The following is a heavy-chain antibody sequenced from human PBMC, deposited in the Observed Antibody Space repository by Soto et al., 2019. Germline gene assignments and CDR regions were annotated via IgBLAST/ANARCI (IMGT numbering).Heavy chain of an antibody. J-gene: IGHJ4*02. V-gene: IGHV3-53*01. D-gene: IGHD3-22*01. CDR1: GFTVSSNY. Sequence: EVQVVESGGGLIQPGGSLRLSCAASGFTVSSNYMTWVRQAPGKGLECVSVIYSGGSTDYADPVKGRFTISRDNAKNTLYLQMNSLRAEDTAVYYCARGGSAYSLDYWGQGTLVTVSS. CDR3: ARGGSAYSLDY. CDR2: IYSGGST.